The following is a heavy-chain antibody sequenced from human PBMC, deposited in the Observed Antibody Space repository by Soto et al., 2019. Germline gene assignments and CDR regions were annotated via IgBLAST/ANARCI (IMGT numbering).Heavy chain of an antibody. D-gene: IGHD1-26*01. J-gene: IGHJ6*02. Sequence: QVQLHESGPGLVKPSETLSLTCNVSGDSIGRFYWSWIRQSADKGLEWIGRVYSTGGTAYNPALKGLVTISLDRSNNHVSLEMNSVTAADTAVYFCASDLSGTGLDIWGRGTRVTVSS. CDR3: ASDLSGTGLDI. CDR1: GDSIGRFY. CDR2: VYSTGGT. V-gene: IGHV4-4*07.